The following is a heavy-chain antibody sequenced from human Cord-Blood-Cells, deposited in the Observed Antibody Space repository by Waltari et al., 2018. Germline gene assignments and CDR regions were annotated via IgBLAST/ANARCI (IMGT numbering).Heavy chain of an antibody. D-gene: IGHD1-1*01. V-gene: IGHV4-39*01. Sequence: QLQLPESGPGLVKPSETLSLTCTVSGGSISSRSYYWGWIRQPPGKGLEWIGSIYYSGSTYYNPSLKSRVTISVDTSKNQFSLKLSSVTAADTAVYYCARQGLNWHLDYWGQGTLVTVSS. CDR1: GGSISSRSYY. J-gene: IGHJ4*02. CDR3: ARQGLNWHLDY. CDR2: IYYSGST.